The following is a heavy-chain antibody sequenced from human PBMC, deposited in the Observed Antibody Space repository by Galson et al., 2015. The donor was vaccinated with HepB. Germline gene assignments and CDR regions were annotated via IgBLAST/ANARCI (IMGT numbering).Heavy chain of an antibody. D-gene: IGHD3-10*01. J-gene: IGHJ4*02. V-gene: IGHV3-30*18. CDR1: GFTFSTYG. CDR2: ISYDGSNK. CDR3: AKPPYYSGSGSNYLDS. Sequence: SLRLSCAASGFTFSTYGMHWVRQAPGKGLEWVAVISYDGSNKYYADSVKGRFTISRDNSKNTLYLQMNSLRGEDTAVYYCAKPPYYSGSGSNYLDSWGQGTLVTVSS.